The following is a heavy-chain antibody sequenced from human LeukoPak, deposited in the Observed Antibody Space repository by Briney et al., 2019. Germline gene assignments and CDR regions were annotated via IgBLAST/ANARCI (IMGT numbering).Heavy chain of an antibody. D-gene: IGHD3-22*01. CDR1: GYTFTSSD. J-gene: IGHJ4*02. Sequence: ASVTVSCKASGYTFTSSDINWVRQATGQGLEWMGWMNPNSGNTGYAQKFQGRVTITRNTSINTAYMELSSLRSEDTAVYYCARGSAYYYDSSGYIDYWGQGTLVTVSS. V-gene: IGHV1-8*01. CDR3: ARGSAYYYDSSGYIDY. CDR2: MNPNSGNT.